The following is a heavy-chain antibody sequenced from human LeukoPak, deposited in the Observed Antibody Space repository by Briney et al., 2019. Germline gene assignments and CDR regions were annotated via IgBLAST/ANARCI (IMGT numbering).Heavy chain of an antibody. CDR2: IYSGGST. J-gene: IGHJ4*02. CDR1: GFTFRSYA. CDR3: ARVDIGDTAMVKDY. D-gene: IGHD5-18*01. Sequence: QSGGSLRLSCAASGFTFRSYAMTWVRQAPGKGLEWVSVIYSGGSTYYADSVKGRFTISRDNSKNTLYLQMNSLRAEDTAVYYCARVDIGDTAMVKDYWGQGTLVTVSS. V-gene: IGHV3-53*01.